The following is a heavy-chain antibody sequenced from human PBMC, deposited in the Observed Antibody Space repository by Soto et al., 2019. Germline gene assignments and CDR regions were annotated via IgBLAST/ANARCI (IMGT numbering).Heavy chain of an antibody. D-gene: IGHD1-26*01. J-gene: IGHJ4*02. V-gene: IGHV1-18*01. CDR3: ARDRGSYALDY. CDR1: GDTLTSYG. Sequence: QVHLVQSGAEVKKPGASVKVSCKASGDTLTSYGISLVRQAPGQGLEWMGWISAYNGNTNYAQKLQGRVTMTTDTATITAYMELRSLISDDTAVYYCARDRGSYALDYWGQGTLVTVSS. CDR2: ISAYNGNT.